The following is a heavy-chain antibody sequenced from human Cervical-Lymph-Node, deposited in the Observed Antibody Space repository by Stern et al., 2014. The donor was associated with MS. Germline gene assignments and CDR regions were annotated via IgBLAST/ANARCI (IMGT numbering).Heavy chain of an antibody. CDR2: IVPIFGTA. J-gene: IGHJ4*02. D-gene: IGHD3-16*01. CDR3: ASAFN. Sequence: QLVQSGAEVKKPGASVKVSCKASGGTFSSYAISWVRQGPGQGLEWSVGIVPIFGTANSAQQFQGRLTITADESTTTAYMELSRLRSEDTAVYYCASAFNWGQGTLVTVSS. V-gene: IGHV1-69*01. CDR1: GGTFSSYA.